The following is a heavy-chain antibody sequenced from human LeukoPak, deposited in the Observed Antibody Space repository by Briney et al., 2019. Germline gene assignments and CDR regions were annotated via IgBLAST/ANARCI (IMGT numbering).Heavy chain of an antibody. CDR3: AKHPRIVVVINGYYFDY. J-gene: IGHJ4*02. Sequence: GGSLRLSCAASGLTFSSYAMSWVRQAPGKGLERVSAISGSGGSTYYADSVKGRFTISRDNSKNTLYLQMNSLRAEDTAVYYCAKHPRIVVVINGYYFDYWGQGTLVTVSS. V-gene: IGHV3-23*01. CDR1: GLTFSSYA. D-gene: IGHD3-22*01. CDR2: ISGSGGST.